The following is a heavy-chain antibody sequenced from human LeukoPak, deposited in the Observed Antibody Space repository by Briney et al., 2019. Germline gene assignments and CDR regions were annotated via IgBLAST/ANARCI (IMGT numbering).Heavy chain of an antibody. J-gene: IGHJ5*02. D-gene: IGHD3-10*01. CDR3: AGSMVRGVPGPNWFDP. CDR1: GGSISSGGYY. V-gene: IGHV4-30-2*03. Sequence: ASQTLSLTCTVSGGSISSGGYYWSWIRQPPGKGLEWIGSIYHSGSTYYNPSLKSRVTISVDTSKNQFSLKLSSVTAADTAVYYCAGSMVRGVPGPNWFDPWGQGTLVTVSS. CDR2: IYHSGST.